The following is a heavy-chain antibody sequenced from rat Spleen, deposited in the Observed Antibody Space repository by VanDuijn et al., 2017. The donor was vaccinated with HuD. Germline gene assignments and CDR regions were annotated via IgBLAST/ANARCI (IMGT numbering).Heavy chain of an antibody. Sequence: EVQLVESGGGLVQPGRSLKLSCVASGFTFNNYGMHWIRQAPTKGLEWVASISPSGGSTYYRDSVKGRFTISRDDAKSTLSLQMDSLRSEDTATYYCARRHYGYTDYFDYWGQGVMVTVSS. J-gene: IGHJ2*01. D-gene: IGHD1-9*01. CDR2: ISPSGGST. V-gene: IGHV5-19*01. CDR3: ARRHYGYTDYFDY. CDR1: GFTFNNYG.